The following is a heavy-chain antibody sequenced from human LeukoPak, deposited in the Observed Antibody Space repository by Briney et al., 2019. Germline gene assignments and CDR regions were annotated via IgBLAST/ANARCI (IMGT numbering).Heavy chain of an antibody. CDR1: GFTFSSYA. J-gene: IGHJ4*02. V-gene: IGHV3-23*01. Sequence: PGGSLRLSCAVSGFTFSSYAMSWVRQAPGKGLEWVSAISGSGGSTYYADSVKGRFTISRDNSKNTLYLQMNSLRAEDTAVYYCAKVKVYYGSGSYSGFDYWGQGTLVTVSS. D-gene: IGHD3-10*01. CDR3: AKVKVYYGSGSYSGFDY. CDR2: ISGSGGST.